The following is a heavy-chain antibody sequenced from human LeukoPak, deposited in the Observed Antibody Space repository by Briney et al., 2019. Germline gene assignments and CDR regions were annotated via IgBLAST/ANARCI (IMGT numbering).Heavy chain of an antibody. D-gene: IGHD3-10*01. CDR1: GGSISSYY. Sequence: SETLSLTCTVSGGSISSYYWSWIRQPPGKGLEWIGYIYYSGSTNYNPSLKSRVTISVDTSKKQFSLKLSSGTAADTAVYYCARVEEGYGSGRRENYYYYYMDVWGKGTTVTISS. V-gene: IGHV4-59*01. CDR2: IYYSGST. J-gene: IGHJ6*03. CDR3: ARVEEGYGSGRRENYYYYYMDV.